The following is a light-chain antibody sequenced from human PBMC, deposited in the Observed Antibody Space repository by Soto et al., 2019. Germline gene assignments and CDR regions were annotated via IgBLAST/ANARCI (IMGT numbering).Light chain of an antibody. V-gene: IGLV1-47*01. CDR2: RNN. J-gene: IGLJ3*02. CDR3: AAWDDSLSGVV. Sequence: QSVLTQPPSASGTPGQRVTISCSGSSSNIGSNYVYWYQQLPGTAPKLLIYRNNQRPSGAPDRFAGSKSGTSASRAISGLRSEDEADYYCAAWDDSLSGVVFGGGTKLTVL. CDR1: SSNIGSNY.